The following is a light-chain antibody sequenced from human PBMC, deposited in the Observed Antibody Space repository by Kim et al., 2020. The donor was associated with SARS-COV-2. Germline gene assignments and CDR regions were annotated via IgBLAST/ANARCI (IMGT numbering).Light chain of an antibody. CDR2: GAS. Sequence: SVSPGERAPLSCRASQSVSNNLAWYQQKPGQAPRLLIYGASTRATGIPARFSGSGSGTEFILTISSLQSEDFAIYYCQEYNNWPVFGQGTKVEIK. V-gene: IGKV3-15*01. CDR1: QSVSNN. J-gene: IGKJ1*01. CDR3: QEYNNWPV.